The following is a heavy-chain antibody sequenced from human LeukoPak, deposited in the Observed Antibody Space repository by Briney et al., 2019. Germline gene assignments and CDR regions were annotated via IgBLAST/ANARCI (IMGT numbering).Heavy chain of an antibody. CDR2: INPNSGCT. CDR3: AREKYSGCYLLDY. Sequence: ASVSVSCKASGYTFTGYYLHWVRQAPGQGLGWVGGINPNSGCTNYAQKDQGRVTLTRDTPISTAYMERSSLRSDDTAVYDCAREKYSGCYLLDYWRQGTLVSVS. CDR1: GYTFTGYY. J-gene: IGHJ4*02. V-gene: IGHV1-2*02. D-gene: IGHD1-26*01.